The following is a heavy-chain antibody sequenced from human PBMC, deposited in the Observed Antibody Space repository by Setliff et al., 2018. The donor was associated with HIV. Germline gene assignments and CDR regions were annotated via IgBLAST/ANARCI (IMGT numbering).Heavy chain of an antibody. CDR1: GFTFSNAW. V-gene: IGHV3-11*04. Sequence: GGSLRLSCAASGFTFSNAWMSWVRQAPGKRPEWLAYIGASGRTMYYADSVRGRFTVSRDNAKNSLYLQLNSLRDEDTAVYYCARDQSGPDPGIPDYFYGMDVWGQGTTVTVSS. CDR2: IGASGRTM. D-gene: IGHD1-20*01. CDR3: ARDQSGPDPGIPDYFYGMDV. J-gene: IGHJ6*02.